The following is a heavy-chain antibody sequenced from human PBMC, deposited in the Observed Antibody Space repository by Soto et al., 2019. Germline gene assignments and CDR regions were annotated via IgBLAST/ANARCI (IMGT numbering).Heavy chain of an antibody. V-gene: IGHV3-23*01. D-gene: IGHD3-3*01. J-gene: IGHJ5*02. CDR2: ISGSGGST. CDR3: AKDSVGYYDFWSGYGDPWWFDP. CDR1: LFTCSSYA. Sequence: GGRLRLSCAASLFTCSSYAMSWVRQSPGKGLEWVSAISGSGGSTYYADSVKGRFTISRDNSKNTLYLQMNSLRAEDTAVYYCAKDSVGYYDFWSGYGDPWWFDPWGQGTLVTVSS.